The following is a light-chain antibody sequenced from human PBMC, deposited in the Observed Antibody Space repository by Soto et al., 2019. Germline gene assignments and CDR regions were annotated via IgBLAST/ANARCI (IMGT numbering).Light chain of an antibody. J-gene: IGLJ3*02. CDR2: DAT. V-gene: IGLV2-8*01. CDR3: MCYAGGNNWV. Sequence: QSALTQPPSASGYPGQSVTISCTGTSSDVGTHGDVSWYQQHAGKAPKLMIYDATKRPSGVPDRVSGSKSANTASLTVSGLQAEYEADYYCMCYAGGNNWVFGGGTKVTVL. CDR1: SSDVGTHGD.